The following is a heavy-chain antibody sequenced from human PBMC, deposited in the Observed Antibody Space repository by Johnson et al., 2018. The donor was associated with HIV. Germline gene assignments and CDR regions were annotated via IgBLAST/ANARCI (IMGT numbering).Heavy chain of an antibody. Sequence: EQLVESGGGVVQPGRSLRLSCAASGFTVSSNYMSWVRQAPGKGLARVSVIYSGGSTYYADSVKGRFHIPRDNSKNTLYLQMNSLRAEDTAVYYCARDFLRGIVGATGAFDIWGQGTMVTVSS. D-gene: IGHD1-26*01. CDR2: IYSGGST. CDR3: ARDFLRGIVGATGAFDI. V-gene: IGHV3-66*02. CDR1: GFTVSSNY. J-gene: IGHJ3*02.